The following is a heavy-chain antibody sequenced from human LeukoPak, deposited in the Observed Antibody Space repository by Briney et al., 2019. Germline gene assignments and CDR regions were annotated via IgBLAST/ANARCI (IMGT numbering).Heavy chain of an antibody. CDR2: INHSGST. D-gene: IGHD3-3*02. J-gene: IGHJ4*02. CDR3: ARGSIRSPYYFDY. CDR1: GGSFSGYY. Sequence: SETLSLTCAVYGGSFSGYYWSWIRQPPGKGLEWIGEINHSGSTNYNPSLKSRVTISVDTSKNQFSLKLCSVTAADTAVYYCARGSIRSPYYFDYWGQGTLVTVSS. V-gene: IGHV4-34*01.